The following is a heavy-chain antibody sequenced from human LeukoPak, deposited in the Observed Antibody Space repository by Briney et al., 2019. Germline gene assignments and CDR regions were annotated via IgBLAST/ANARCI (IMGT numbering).Heavy chain of an antibody. CDR2: ISHSGST. CDR3: ATGIPPPSYQLLSRIMSWFDP. CDR1: GGSFSGYD. D-gene: IGHD2-2*01. Sequence: PSETLSLTCAVYGGSFSGYDWSWIRQAPGKGLEWMGEISHSGSTNYNPSLKRRVTISVDTSTNPCSLKLSSVTAADPAVYYCATGIPPPSYQLLSRIMSWFDPWGQGTLVTVSS. J-gene: IGHJ5*02. V-gene: IGHV4-34*01.